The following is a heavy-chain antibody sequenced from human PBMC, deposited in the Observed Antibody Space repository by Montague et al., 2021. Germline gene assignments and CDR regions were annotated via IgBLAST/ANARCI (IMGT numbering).Heavy chain of an antibody. D-gene: IGHD6-13*01. Sequence: NTNYAQKLQGRVTMTTDTSTSTAYMELRSLRSDDTAVYYCASFYSSSWYGAFDICGQGTMVTVSS. V-gene: IGHV1-18*01. J-gene: IGHJ3*02. CDR3: ASFYSSSWYGAFDI. CDR2: NT.